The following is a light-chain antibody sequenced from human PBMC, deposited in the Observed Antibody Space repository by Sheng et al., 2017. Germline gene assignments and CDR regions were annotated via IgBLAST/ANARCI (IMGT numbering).Light chain of an antibody. CDR2: GAS. Sequence: EIVMTQSPATLSVSPGERATLSCTASQSVSSNFAWYQQKPGQAPRLLIYGASTRATGVPARFSGSGSGTDFTLNISSLQSEDLAVYYCHQYNTWPRTFGQGTKVE. CDR3: HQYNTWPRT. V-gene: IGKV3-15*01. J-gene: IGKJ1*01. CDR1: QSVSSN.